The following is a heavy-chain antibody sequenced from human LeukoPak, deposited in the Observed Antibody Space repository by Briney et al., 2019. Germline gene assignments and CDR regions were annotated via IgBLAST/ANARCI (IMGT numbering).Heavy chain of an antibody. Sequence: GSVKVSCKASGYTFTSYDINWVRQATGQGRERMGWMNPNSGNTGYAQKFQGRVTMTRNTSISTAYMELSSLRSEDTAVYYCAREAGNMVVTNTGAFDIWGQGTMVTVSS. J-gene: IGHJ3*02. CDR1: GYTFTSYD. CDR2: MNPNSGNT. CDR3: AREAGNMVVTNTGAFDI. D-gene: IGHD4/OR15-4a*01. V-gene: IGHV1-8*01.